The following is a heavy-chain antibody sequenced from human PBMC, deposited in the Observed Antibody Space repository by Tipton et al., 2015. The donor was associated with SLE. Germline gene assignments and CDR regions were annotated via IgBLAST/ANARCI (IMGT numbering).Heavy chain of an antibody. V-gene: IGHV5-51*01. CDR2: TYPRDSDT. J-gene: IGHJ4*02. CDR1: GYSFSSYW. D-gene: IGHD6-6*01. Sequence: QLVQSGVEVKKPGESLRISCRVSGYSFSSYWIGWVRQMPGKGLEWMGATYPRDSDTRYSPSFQGQVTISVDKSISTAYLQWGRLEASDTAMYYCTRHRYSSSSGDFWGQGTLLIVSS. CDR3: TRHRYSSSSGDF.